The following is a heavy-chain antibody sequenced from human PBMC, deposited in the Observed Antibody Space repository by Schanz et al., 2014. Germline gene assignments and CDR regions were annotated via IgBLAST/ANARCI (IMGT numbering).Heavy chain of an antibody. CDR2: IFFSGAT. CDR3: ARGGFWGSYYGLFDY. CDR1: GDSISNTPYY. D-gene: IGHD1-26*01. J-gene: IGHJ4*02. Sequence: QVQLQESGPGLVKPSQTLSLTCTVSGDSISNTPYYWTWIRRHPGKGLEWIGYIFFSGATHQNPSLKSRISISIDTSKNQFSLDLTSVTAADTAVYYCARGGFWGSYYGLFDYWGQGALVTVSS. V-gene: IGHV4-31*03.